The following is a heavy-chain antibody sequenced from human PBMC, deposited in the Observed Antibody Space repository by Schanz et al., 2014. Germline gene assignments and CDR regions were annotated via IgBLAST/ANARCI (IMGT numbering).Heavy chain of an antibody. D-gene: IGHD1-26*01. J-gene: IGHJ4*02. CDR3: ARKVRVGLYYFDY. CDR1: GGSISSGAYS. V-gene: IGHV4-30-4*07. Sequence: QVQLQESGPRLVKPSQTLSLTCTVSGGSISSGAYSWSWIRQPPGKGLEWIGEINHGGSTNYNPSLKRRVTISVDTSKNQFSLKVNSVTAADTAVYYCARKVRVGLYYFDYWGQGTLVTVSS. CDR2: INHGGST.